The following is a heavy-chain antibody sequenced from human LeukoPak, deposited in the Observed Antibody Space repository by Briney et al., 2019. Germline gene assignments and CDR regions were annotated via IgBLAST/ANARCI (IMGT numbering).Heavy chain of an antibody. CDR1: GFTFSSYA. Sequence: GGSLRLSCAASGFTFSSYAMSWVRQAPGKGLEWVSAISGSGGGTYYADSVKGRFTISRDNSKNTLYLQMNSLRAEDTAVYYCAKTPITMIVVVISESYYFDYWGQGTLVTVSS. J-gene: IGHJ4*02. CDR3: AKTPITMIVVVISESYYFDY. CDR2: ISGSGGGT. D-gene: IGHD3-22*01. V-gene: IGHV3-23*01.